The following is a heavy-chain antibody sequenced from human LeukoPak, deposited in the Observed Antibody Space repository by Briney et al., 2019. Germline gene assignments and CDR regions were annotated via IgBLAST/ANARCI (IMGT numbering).Heavy chain of an antibody. CDR2: IYYSGST. D-gene: IGHD6-13*01. CDR1: GGSISSGGYY. J-gene: IGHJ3*02. V-gene: IGHV4-31*03. CDR3: ATVAAAGTNAFDI. Sequence: SETLSLTCTVSGGSISSGGYYWSWIRQHPGKGLEWIGYIYYSGSTYYNPSLKSRVTISVDTSKNQFSLKLSSVTAADTAVYYCATVAAAGTNAFDIWGQGTMVTVSS.